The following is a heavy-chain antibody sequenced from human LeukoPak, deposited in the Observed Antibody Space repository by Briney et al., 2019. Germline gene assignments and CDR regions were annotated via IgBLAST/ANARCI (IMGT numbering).Heavy chain of an antibody. CDR3: ARLLDYDTSGDPDTFDI. D-gene: IGHD3-22*01. Sequence: PSETLSLTCTVSGDSISGDYWSWIRQSPGRGLEWIGYFHHTAGTRYNPSLQSRVTISIDTSRKHFSLKLNSLSASDTAVYFCARLLDYDTSGDPDTFDIWGQGTMVTVSS. CDR2: FHHTAGT. V-gene: IGHV4-59*08. CDR1: GDSISGDY. J-gene: IGHJ3*02.